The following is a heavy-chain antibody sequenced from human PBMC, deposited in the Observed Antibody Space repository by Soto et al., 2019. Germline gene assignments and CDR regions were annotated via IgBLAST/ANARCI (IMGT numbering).Heavy chain of an antibody. CDR1: GFTFSSYG. V-gene: IGHV3-23*01. CDR3: AKHLWFGESVFDP. J-gene: IGHJ5*02. D-gene: IGHD3-10*01. CDR2: IRGSAGNA. Sequence: EVQLLESGGGLVQPGGSLRLSCAGTGFTFSSYGMSWVRQAPGRGLEWVSTIRGSAGNANYADSVKGRFTISRDDSTNTVHLQMNSLRPDYTAVYYCAKHLWFGESVFDPGGQGTLVVVSS.